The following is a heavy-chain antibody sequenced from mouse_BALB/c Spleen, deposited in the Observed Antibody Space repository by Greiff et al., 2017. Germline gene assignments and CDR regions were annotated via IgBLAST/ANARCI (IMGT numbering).Heavy chain of an antibody. J-gene: IGHJ2*01. V-gene: IGHV5-6-5*01. D-gene: IGHD1-1*01. Sequence: EVKLVESGGGLVKPGGSLKLSCAASGFTFSSYAMSWVRQTPEKRLEWVASISSGGSTYYPDSVKGRFTISRDNARNILYLQMSSLRSEDTAMYYCARAPHRLRYFDYWGQGTTLTVSS. CDR3: ARAPHRLRYFDY. CDR1: GFTFSSYA. CDR2: ISSGGST.